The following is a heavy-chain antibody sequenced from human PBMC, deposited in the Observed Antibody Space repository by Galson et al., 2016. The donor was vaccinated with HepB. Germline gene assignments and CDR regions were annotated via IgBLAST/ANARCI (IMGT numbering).Heavy chain of an antibody. CDR1: GFRFSNYG. CDR2: IWYDGTDQ. J-gene: IGHJ4*02. CDR3: ARDGVYGSSTLDY. D-gene: IGHD3-10*01. Sequence: SLRLSCAASGFRFSNYGMHWVRQAPGKGLEWLGSIWYDGTDQKYAVSVKGRFSISRDDSKNTRYLQMNSLRVEDTAVYYCARDGVYGSSTLDYWGQGTLVTVSS. V-gene: IGHV3-33*01.